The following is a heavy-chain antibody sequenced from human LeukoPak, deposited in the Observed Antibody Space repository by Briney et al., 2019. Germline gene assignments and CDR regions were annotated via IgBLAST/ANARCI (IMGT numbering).Heavy chain of an antibody. CDR3: ARDRNGGSYYNWFDP. D-gene: IGHD1-26*01. V-gene: IGHV4-34*01. Sequence: SETLSLTCAVYGGSFSGYYWSWIRQPPGKGLEWIGEINHSGSTNYNPSLKSRVTMSVDTSKNQFSLRLSSVTAADTAVYYCARDRNGGSYYNWFDPWGQGTLVTVSS. CDR1: GGSFSGYY. CDR2: INHSGST. J-gene: IGHJ5*02.